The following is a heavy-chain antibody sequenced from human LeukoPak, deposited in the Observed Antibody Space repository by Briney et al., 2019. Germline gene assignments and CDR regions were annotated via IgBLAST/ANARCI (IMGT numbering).Heavy chain of an antibody. CDR3: ARAGDVPGIDP. D-gene: IGHD3-16*01. CDR1: GDSITSGFS. CDR2: ISHIGST. Sequence: SETLSLTCAVFGDSITSGFSWGWIRQPPGKGLEGIGTISHIGSTDYKSTLEIRLTISMDTSQNQFSLSLTSATAADPDVYSCARAGDVPGIDPWGPGTLVTASS. J-gene: IGHJ5*02. V-gene: IGHV4-38-2*01.